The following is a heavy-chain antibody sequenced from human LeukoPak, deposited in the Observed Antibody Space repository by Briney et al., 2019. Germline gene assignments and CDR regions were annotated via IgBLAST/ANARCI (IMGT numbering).Heavy chain of an antibody. CDR1: GFTFSSYV. V-gene: IGHV3-48*03. Sequence: GGSLRLSCAASGFTFSSYVMNWVRQAPGQGLEWVAYISSTGNTVHYAGSVKGRFTISRDNAKNSLYLQMNRLRAEDTAVYYCTKETPQMDVWGKGTTVTVSS. D-gene: IGHD2-15*01. J-gene: IGHJ6*04. CDR3: TKETPQMDV. CDR2: ISSTGNTV.